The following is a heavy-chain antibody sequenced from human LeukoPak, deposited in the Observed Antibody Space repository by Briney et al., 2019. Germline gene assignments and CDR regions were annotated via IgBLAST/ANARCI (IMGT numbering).Heavy chain of an antibody. CDR1: GFTFSSYG. D-gene: IGHD2-8*01. CDR3: AKGGKMVYATYFDY. V-gene: IGHV3-30*02. Sequence: GGSLRLSCAASGFTFSSYGMHWVRQAPGKGLEWVAFIRYDGSNKYYADSVKGRFTISRDNSKNTLYLQMNSLRAEDTAVYYCAKGGKMVYATYFDYWGQGTLVTVSS. J-gene: IGHJ4*02. CDR2: IRYDGSNK.